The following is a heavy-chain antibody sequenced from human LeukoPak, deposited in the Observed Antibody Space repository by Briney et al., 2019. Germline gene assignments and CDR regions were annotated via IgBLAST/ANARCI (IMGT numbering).Heavy chain of an antibody. CDR1: GFTFSSYW. CDR3: ARVNDILTGYYLGGAFDP. V-gene: IGHV3-74*01. CDR2: INSDGSSI. Sequence: GGSLRLSCVVSGFTFSSYWMHWVRQAPGKGLGWVSCINSDGSSIRYADSVKGRFTISRDNAKNTLYLQMNSLRAEDTAVYYCARVNDILTGYYLGGAFDPWGQGTLVTVSS. J-gene: IGHJ5*02. D-gene: IGHD3-9*01.